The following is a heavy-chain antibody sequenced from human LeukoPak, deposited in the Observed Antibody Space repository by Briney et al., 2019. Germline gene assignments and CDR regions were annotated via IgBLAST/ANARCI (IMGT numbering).Heavy chain of an antibody. CDR1: GFTFDNYG. CDR2: ISSVSSTI. CDR3: ARSATVPLTHFDN. J-gene: IGHJ4*02. V-gene: IGHV3-48*03. Sequence: GGSLRLSCAASGFTFDNYGMTWVRQAPEMGLEWVSYISSVSSTIYYADSVKGRFTISRDNAKNSLYLQMNRLRVEDTAIYYCARSATVPLTHFDNWGQGTLVSVSS. D-gene: IGHD4-11*01.